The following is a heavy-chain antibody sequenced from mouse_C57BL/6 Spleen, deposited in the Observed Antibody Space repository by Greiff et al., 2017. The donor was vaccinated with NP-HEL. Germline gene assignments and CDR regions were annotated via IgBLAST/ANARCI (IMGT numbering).Heavy chain of an antibody. CDR1: GYTFTDYY. CDR3: AIIYYGNYEGFAY. Sequence: QVQLQQSGAELVRPGASVKLSCKASGYTFTDYYINWVKQRPGQGLEWIARIYPGSGNTYYNEKFKGKATLTAEKSSSTAYMQLSSLTSEDSAVYFCAIIYYGNYEGFAYWGQGTLVTVSA. CDR2: IYPGSGNT. D-gene: IGHD2-1*01. V-gene: IGHV1-76*01. J-gene: IGHJ3*01.